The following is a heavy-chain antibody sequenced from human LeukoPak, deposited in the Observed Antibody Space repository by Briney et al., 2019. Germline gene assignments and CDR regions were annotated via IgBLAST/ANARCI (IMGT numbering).Heavy chain of an antibody. CDR3: ARKDDILTGYFDY. CDR1: GFTFTIYN. J-gene: IGHJ4*02. Sequence: PGGSLRLSCAASGFTFTIYNMNWARQAPGKGLEWVAVISYDGSNKYYADSVKGRFTISRDNSKNTLYLQMNSLRAEDTAVYYCARKDDILTGYFDYWGQGTLVTVSS. D-gene: IGHD3-9*01. V-gene: IGHV3-30-3*01. CDR2: ISYDGSNK.